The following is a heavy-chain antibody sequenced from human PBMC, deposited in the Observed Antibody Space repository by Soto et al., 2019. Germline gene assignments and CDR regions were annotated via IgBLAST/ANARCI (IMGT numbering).Heavy chain of an antibody. D-gene: IGHD3-10*01. Sequence: SETLSLTCSVSGTSVSNYYWSWIRQPAGKGLEHIGRIYTSGSTSYNPSLKSRVTMPMDTSQTQIYLNLTSVTAADTAVYYCARGGIQLSYAFDHWGKGILVTAPQ. CDR1: GTSVSNYY. CDR2: IYTSGST. J-gene: IGHJ4*02. CDR3: ARGGIQLSYAFDH. V-gene: IGHV4-4*07.